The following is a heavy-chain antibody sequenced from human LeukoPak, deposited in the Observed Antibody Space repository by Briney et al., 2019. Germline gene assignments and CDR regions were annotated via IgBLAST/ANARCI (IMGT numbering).Heavy chain of an antibody. CDR3: ARGTRGFDY. Sequence: GGSLRLSCAASGFTFSSYAMHWVRQAPGKGLEYVSAISSNGGSTYYANSVKGRFTISRDNSKNTLYLQMGSLRAEDMAVYYCARGTRGFDYWGQGTLSPSPQ. V-gene: IGHV3-64*01. J-gene: IGHJ4*02. CDR2: ISSNGGST. CDR1: GFTFSSYA. D-gene: IGHD3-10*01.